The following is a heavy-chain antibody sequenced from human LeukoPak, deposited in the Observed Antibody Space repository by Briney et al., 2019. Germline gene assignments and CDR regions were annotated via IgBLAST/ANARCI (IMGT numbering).Heavy chain of an antibody. CDR2: INPNSGGT. CDR3: ARMAAGCSSTSCYYYYYYMDV. D-gene: IGHD2-2*01. V-gene: IGHV1-2*02. CDR1: GYTFTGYY. J-gene: IGHJ6*03. Sequence: ASVKVSCKASGYTFTGYYMHWVRQAPGQGLEWMGWINPNSGGTNYAQKSQGRVTMTRDTSISTAYMELSRLRSDDAAVYYCARMAAGCSSTSCYYYYYYMDVWGKGTTVTVSS.